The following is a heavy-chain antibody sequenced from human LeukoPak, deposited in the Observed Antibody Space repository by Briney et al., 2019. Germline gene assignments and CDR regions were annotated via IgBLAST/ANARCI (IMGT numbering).Heavy chain of an antibody. J-gene: IGHJ3*02. D-gene: IGHD3-9*01. Sequence: ASVKVSCKASGYTFTSYGISWVRQAPGQELEWMGWISAYNGNTNYAQKLQGRVTMTTDTSTSTAYMELRSLRSDDTAVYYCARGDVLRYFDWLSNAFDIWGQGTMVTVSP. CDR3: ARGDVLRYFDWLSNAFDI. V-gene: IGHV1-18*01. CDR1: GYTFTSYG. CDR2: ISAYNGNT.